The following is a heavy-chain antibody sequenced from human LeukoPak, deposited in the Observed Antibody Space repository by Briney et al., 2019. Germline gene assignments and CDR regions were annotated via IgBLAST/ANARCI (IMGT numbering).Heavy chain of an antibody. J-gene: IGHJ4*02. D-gene: IGHD1/OR15-1a*01. CDR3: ASTGTVTVTGTKFNYFDY. CDR1: GGTISNSNNY. Sequence: SETLSLTCTASGGTISNSNNYWSCIRQPPGKALEWIGSIYYSGSTHYNPSLKSRLTTSVDTSKNQFSLKVTAVTAADTAVYFCASTGTVTVTGTKFNYFDYCGQGTLVTVSS. CDR2: IYYSGST. V-gene: IGHV4-39*01.